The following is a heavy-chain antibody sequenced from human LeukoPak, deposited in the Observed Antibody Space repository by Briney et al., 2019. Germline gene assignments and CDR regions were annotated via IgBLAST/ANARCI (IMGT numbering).Heavy chain of an antibody. D-gene: IGHD3-22*01. CDR1: GYTFTGYY. CDR3: ARLVGYYYDSSGYYLDY. J-gene: IGHJ4*02. CDR2: ISAYNGNT. Sequence: ASVKVSCKASGYTFTGYYMHWVRQAPGQGLEWMGWISAYNGNTNYAQKLQGRVTMTTDTSTSTAYMELRSLRSDDTTVYYCARLVGYYYDSSGYYLDYWGQGTLVTVSS. V-gene: IGHV1-18*04.